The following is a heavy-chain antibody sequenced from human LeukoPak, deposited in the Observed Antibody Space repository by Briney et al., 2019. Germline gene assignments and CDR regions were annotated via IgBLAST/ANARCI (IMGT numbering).Heavy chain of an antibody. CDR1: GGSFSGYY. J-gene: IGHJ5*02. CDR2: INHSGST. D-gene: IGHD2-15*01. V-gene: IGHV4-34*01. CDR3: ASDHCSGGSCYSGQGPNWFDH. Sequence: SETLSLTCAVYGGSFSGYYWSWIRQPPGKGLEWIGEINHSGSTNYNQSLKSRVTISVDTSKNQFSLKLSSVTAADTAVYYCASDHCSGGSCYSGQGPNWFDHWGQGTLVTVSS.